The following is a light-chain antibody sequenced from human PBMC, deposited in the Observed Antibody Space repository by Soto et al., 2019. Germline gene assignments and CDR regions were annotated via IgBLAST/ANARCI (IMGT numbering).Light chain of an antibody. CDR3: QHYSNWQTWT. J-gene: IGKJ1*01. V-gene: IGKV3-15*01. CDR1: QTVSSN. CDR2: GAS. Sequence: EIVITQSPATLSVSPGERATLSCRASQTVSSNLAWYQQRPGQAPRLLIYGASTRATDIPARFSGSGSETEFTLTISSLQSEDFAVYYCQHYSNWQTWTFGQGTKADIK.